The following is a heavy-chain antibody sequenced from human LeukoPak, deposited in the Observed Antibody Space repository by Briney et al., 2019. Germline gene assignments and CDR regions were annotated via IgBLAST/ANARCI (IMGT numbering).Heavy chain of an antibody. CDR2: ISSSSSYI. Sequence: PGGSLRLSCAASGFTFSSYSMNWVRQAPGKGLEWVSSISSSSSYIYYADLVKGRFTISRDNAKNSLYLQMNSLRAEDTAVYYCAKGYSSSSPAFDIWGQGTMVTVSS. CDR1: GFTFSSYS. V-gene: IGHV3-21*01. D-gene: IGHD6-6*01. J-gene: IGHJ3*02. CDR3: AKGYSSSSPAFDI.